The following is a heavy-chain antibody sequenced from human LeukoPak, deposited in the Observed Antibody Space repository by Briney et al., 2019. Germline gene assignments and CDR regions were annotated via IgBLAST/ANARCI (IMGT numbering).Heavy chain of an antibody. J-gene: IGHJ6*02. CDR3: ASDLWDV. V-gene: IGHV3-48*03. CDR2: ISGSSSTI. CDR1: GFTFSSYE. Sequence: PGGSLRLSCAASGFTFSSYEMNWVRQAPGKGLEWVSYISGSSSTIYYADSVKGRFTISRDNAKNSLYLQMNSLRAEDTGVYYCASDLWDVWGQGTTVTVSS.